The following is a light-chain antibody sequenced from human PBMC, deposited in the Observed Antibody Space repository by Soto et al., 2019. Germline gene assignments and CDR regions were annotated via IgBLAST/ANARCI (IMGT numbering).Light chain of an antibody. CDR2: GAS. J-gene: IGKJ2*01. CDR1: QSVSSAY. CDR3: QQFGSSFYT. V-gene: IGKV3-20*01. Sequence: EIVLTQSPGTLSLSPGERATLSCRASQSVSSAYLAWYQQIPGQAPRLLIYGASSRATGIPDRFSGSGSGSVLTLTISVLEPEDFAVYYCQQFGSSFYTFGHGTKLEIK.